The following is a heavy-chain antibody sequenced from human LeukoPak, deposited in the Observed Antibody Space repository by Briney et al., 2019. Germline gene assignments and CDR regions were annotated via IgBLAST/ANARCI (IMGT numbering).Heavy chain of an antibody. D-gene: IGHD3-10*01. V-gene: IGHV1-2*02. CDR1: GYTFTGYY. CDR3: AKRQDYYGSGSYYNLLDY. Sequence: ASVKVSCKASGYTFTGYYMHWVRQAPGQGLEWMGWINPNSGGTNYAQKFQGRVTMTRDTSISTAYMELSRLRSDDTAVYYCAKRQDYYGSGSYYNLLDYWGQGTLVTVSS. CDR2: INPNSGGT. J-gene: IGHJ4*02.